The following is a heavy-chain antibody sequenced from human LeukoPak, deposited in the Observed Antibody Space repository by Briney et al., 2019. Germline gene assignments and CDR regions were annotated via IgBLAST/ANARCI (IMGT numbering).Heavy chain of an antibody. V-gene: IGHV5-51*01. CDR1: GYSFTSYW. D-gene: IGHD2-15*01. Sequence: GESLKISCKGSGYSFTSYWIVWVRQMPGKGLEWIGIIYPGDSDTTYSPSFQGQVTISADKSISTAYLQWNSLKASDTAMYYCAISRGYPGRFDPWGQGTLVTVSS. J-gene: IGHJ5*02. CDR2: IYPGDSDT. CDR3: AISRGYPGRFDP.